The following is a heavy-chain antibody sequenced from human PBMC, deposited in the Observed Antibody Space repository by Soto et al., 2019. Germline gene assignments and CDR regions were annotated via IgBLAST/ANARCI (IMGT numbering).Heavy chain of an antibody. V-gene: IGHV4-59*01. CDR3: ARDLWGYCGTDCYPLDV. J-gene: IGHJ6*02. CDR2: MYNTGST. CDR1: GGSIGGYY. D-gene: IGHD2-21*02. Sequence: SETLSLTCPVSGGSIGGYYLSWIRQPPGKGLEWIGYMYNTGSTVYNPSFKSRVTISVDTSKNQFSLKLNSVTAADTAVYYCARDLWGYCGTDCYPLDVWGQGTTVTVSS.